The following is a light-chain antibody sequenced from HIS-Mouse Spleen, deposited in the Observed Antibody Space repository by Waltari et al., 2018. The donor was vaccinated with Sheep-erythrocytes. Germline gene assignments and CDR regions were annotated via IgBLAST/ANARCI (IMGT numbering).Light chain of an antibody. CDR3: CSYAGSSTPWV. J-gene: IGLJ3*02. CDR2: DVS. Sequence: QSALTQPRSVSGSPGQSVTISCTGTSSDVGGYNYVSWYQQHQGKAPKLMIYDVSKRPSGVFNRFPGSKSGNTASLTISGLQAEDEADYYCCSYAGSSTPWVFGGGTKLTVL. CDR1: SSDVGGYNY. V-gene: IGLV2-11*01.